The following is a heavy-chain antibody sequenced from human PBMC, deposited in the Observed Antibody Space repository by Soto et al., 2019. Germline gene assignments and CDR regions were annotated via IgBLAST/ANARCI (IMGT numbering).Heavy chain of an antibody. V-gene: IGHV3-21*01. Sequence: PGGSLRLSCAASGFTFSSYSMNWVRQAPGKGLEWVSSISSSSSYIYYADSVKGRFTISRDNAKNSLYLQMNSLRAEDTAVYYCARTRIAADGTKKHRYVPWGQAPLATVS. CDR1: GFTFSSYS. D-gene: IGHD6-13*01. CDR2: ISSSSSYI. J-gene: IGHJ5*02. CDR3: ARTRIAADGTKKHRYVP.